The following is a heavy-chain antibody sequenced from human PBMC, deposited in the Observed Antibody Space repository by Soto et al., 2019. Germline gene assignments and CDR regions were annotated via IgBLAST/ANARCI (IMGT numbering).Heavy chain of an antibody. CDR1: GYTFTSYG. J-gene: IGHJ4*02. V-gene: IGHV1-18*01. CDR3: ARGRYGDY. CDR2: ISAHNGNT. Sequence: QVHLVQPGAEVKKPGASVKVSCKASGYTFTSYGITWVRQAPGQGLEWMGWISAHNGNTDYAQKLQGRVIVTRDTSMSTAYMELRSLRSDDTAVYYCARGRYGDYWGQGALVTVSS. D-gene: IGHD1-1*01.